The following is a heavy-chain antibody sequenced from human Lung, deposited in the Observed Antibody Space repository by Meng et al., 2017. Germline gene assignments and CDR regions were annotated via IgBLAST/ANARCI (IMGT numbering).Heavy chain of an antibody. CDR2: INHSGST. Sequence: QVQLQQCVAGLLKPSAHRSFTFVVAGASLSAYYWGCIRQPPGKGLEWIGEINHSGSTNYNPSLESRATISVDTSQNNLSLKLSSVTAADSAVYYCARGPTTMAHDFDYWGQGTLVTVSS. J-gene: IGHJ4*02. D-gene: IGHD4-11*01. CDR1: GASLSAYY. CDR3: ARGPTTMAHDFDY. V-gene: IGHV4-34*01.